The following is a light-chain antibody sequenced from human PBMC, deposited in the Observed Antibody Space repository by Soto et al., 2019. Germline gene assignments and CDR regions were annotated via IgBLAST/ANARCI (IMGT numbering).Light chain of an antibody. CDR2: DAS. CDR3: QQRSNWPPIFT. Sequence: EIVLTQSPATLSLSPGERATLSCRASQSVSSYLAWYQQKPGQAPSLLIYDASNRATGIPARFSGSGSETDFTLTISSLEPEDFAVYYCQQRSNWPPIFTFGPGNKVDIK. V-gene: IGKV3-11*01. J-gene: IGKJ3*01. CDR1: QSVSSY.